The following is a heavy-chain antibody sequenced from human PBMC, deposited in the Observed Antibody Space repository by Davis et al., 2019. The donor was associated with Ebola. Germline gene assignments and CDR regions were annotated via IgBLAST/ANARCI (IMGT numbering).Heavy chain of an antibody. CDR1: GGSISSYY. J-gene: IGHJ4*02. V-gene: IGHV4-59*01. Sequence: MPSETLSLTCTVSGGSISSYYWSWIRQPPGKGLEWIGYIYYSGGTNYNPSLKSRVTISVDTSKNQFSLKLSSVTAADTAVYYCARESRYQLLYVDYWGQGTLVTVSS. CDR2: IYYSGGT. D-gene: IGHD2-2*01. CDR3: ARESRYQLLYVDY.